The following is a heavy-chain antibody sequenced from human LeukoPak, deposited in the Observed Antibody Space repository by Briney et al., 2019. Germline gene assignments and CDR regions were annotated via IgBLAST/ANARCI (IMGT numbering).Heavy chain of an antibody. CDR3: ARSLPYSSGWYWFDP. Sequence: SETLSLTCAVYGGSFSGYYWSWIRQPPGKGLEWIGEINHSGSTNYSPSLKSRVTISVDTSKNQFSLKLSSVTAADTAVYYCARSLPYSSGWYWFDPWGQGTLVTVSS. CDR2: INHSGST. V-gene: IGHV4-34*01. CDR1: GGSFSGYY. D-gene: IGHD6-19*01. J-gene: IGHJ5*02.